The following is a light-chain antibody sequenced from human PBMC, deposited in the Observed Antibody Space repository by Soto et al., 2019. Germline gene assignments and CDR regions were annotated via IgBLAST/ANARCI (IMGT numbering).Light chain of an antibody. J-gene: IGKJ1*01. CDR1: RSVSSY. V-gene: IGKV3-11*01. Sequence: EIVLTQSPATLSLSPGDRVTLSCRASRSVSSYLAWYQHKPGQAPRLLIYDASNRATGIPARFSGSGSGTDFTLTISSLEPEDFPVYYCQQRNNWSWTFGQGTKVEIK. CDR2: DAS. CDR3: QQRNNWSWT.